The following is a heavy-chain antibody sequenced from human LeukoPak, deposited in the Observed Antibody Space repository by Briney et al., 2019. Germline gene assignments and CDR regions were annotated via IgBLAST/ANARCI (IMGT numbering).Heavy chain of an antibody. Sequence: GGSLRLSCAASGFTFSNYAMSWVRQAPGKGLEWVSSISGGSESTAYAGSVKGRLTISRDTSKNLLYMQMNSLRVEDTAVYYWAQELWSGYHNPFDSWGQGTLVTVSS. CDR2: ISGGSEST. D-gene: IGHD3-3*01. V-gene: IGHV3-23*01. CDR3: AQELWSGYHNPFDS. J-gene: IGHJ4*02. CDR1: GFTFSNYA.